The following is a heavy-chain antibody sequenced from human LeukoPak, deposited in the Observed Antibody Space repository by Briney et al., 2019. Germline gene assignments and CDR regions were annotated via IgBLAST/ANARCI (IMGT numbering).Heavy chain of an antibody. CDR1: GFTVTRNY. V-gene: IGHV3-53*01. J-gene: IGHJ4*02. D-gene: IGHD6-13*01. CDR2: IYSDGST. Sequence: GGSLRLSCAASGFTVTRNYMTWVRQAPGKGLEWVSVIYSDGSTYYADSVTGRFTISRDNSKNTLSLQMNSLRAEDTALYYCARDQSSSWGRYFDYWGQGTLVTVSS. CDR3: ARDQSSSWGRYFDY.